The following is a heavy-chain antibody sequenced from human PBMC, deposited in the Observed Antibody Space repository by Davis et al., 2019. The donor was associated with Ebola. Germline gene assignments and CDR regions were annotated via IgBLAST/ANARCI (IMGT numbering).Heavy chain of an antibody. J-gene: IGHJ2*01. D-gene: IGHD3-10*01. CDR2: IIPILGIA. CDR3: ARDRITMVRGIGALGWYFDL. Sequence: SVKVSCKASGGTFISYTISWVRQAPGQGLEWMGRIIPILGIANYAQKFQGRVTITADKSTSTAYMELSSLRSEDTAVYYCARDRITMVRGIGALGWYFDLWGRGTLVTVSS. V-gene: IGHV1-69*04. CDR1: GGTFISYT.